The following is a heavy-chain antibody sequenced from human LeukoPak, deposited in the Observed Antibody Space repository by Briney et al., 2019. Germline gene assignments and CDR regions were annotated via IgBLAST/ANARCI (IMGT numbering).Heavy chain of an antibody. CDR3: ARTRGDPNWYFDL. Sequence: PSETLSLTCSVSGDYIGSSFWSWLRQPPGKGLEWIGYIYYSGSTNYNPSLKSQVTMSVDTSKNQFSLKLTSVSAADTAVFYCARTRGDPNWYFDLWGRGILVTVSS. CDR1: GDYIGSSF. V-gene: IGHV4-59*08. J-gene: IGHJ2*01. CDR2: IYYSGST. D-gene: IGHD3-10*01.